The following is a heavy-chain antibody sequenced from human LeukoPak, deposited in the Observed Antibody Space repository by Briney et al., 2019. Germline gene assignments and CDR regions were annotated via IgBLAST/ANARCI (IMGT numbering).Heavy chain of an antibody. J-gene: IGHJ6*03. V-gene: IGHV4-59*01. CDR3: ARVAPIVGDHYYYYYMDV. D-gene: IGHD1-26*01. CDR2: IYYSGST. CDR1: GGSISSYY. Sequence: PSETLSLTCTVSGGSISSYYWSWIRQPPGKGLEWIGYIYYSGSTNYNPSLKSRVTISVDTSKNQFSLKLSSVTAADTAVYYCARVAPIVGDHYYYYYMDVWGKGTTVTVSS.